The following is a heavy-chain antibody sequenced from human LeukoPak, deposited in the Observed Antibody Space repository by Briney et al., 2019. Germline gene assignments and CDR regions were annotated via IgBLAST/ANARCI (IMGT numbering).Heavy chain of an antibody. V-gene: IGHV4-34*01. Sequence: SETLSLTCAVYGGSFSGYYWSWIRQPPGKGLEWIGEINHSGSTNYNPSLKSRVTISVDTSKNQFSLKLSSVTAADTAVYYCARRRGYCSGGSCYDWFDPWGQGTLVTVSS. CDR1: GGSFSGYY. D-gene: IGHD2-15*01. CDR3: ARRRGYCSGGSCYDWFDP. J-gene: IGHJ5*02. CDR2: INHSGST.